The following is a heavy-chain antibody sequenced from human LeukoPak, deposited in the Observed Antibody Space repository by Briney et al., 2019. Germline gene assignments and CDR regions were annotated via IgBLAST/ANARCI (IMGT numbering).Heavy chain of an antibody. CDR2: IYYSGST. J-gene: IGHJ5*02. D-gene: IGHD3-10*01. CDR3: ARRSGYYGSGSYYSGFHWFDP. V-gene: IGHV4-59*12. Sequence: SETLSLTCTVSGGSFSPYYWIWIRQPPGKGLEWIGYIYYSGSTNYNPSLQSRVTISVDTSKNQFSLKLSSVTAADTAVYYCARRSGYYGSGSYYSGFHWFDPWGQGTLVTVSS. CDR1: GGSFSPYY.